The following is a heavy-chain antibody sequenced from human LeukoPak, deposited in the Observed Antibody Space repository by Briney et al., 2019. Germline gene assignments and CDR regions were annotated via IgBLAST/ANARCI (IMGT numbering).Heavy chain of an antibody. CDR1: GFTFSSYW. V-gene: IGHV3-74*01. CDR3: ARDWEGYCSSTSCYYYGPWFDP. CDR2: ITSDGSST. D-gene: IGHD2-2*01. Sequence: SGGSLRLSCTASGFTFSSYWMHWVRQAPGKGLVWVSRITSDGSSTSHADSVKGRFTISRDNAKNTLYLQMNSLRAEDTAVYYCARDWEGYCSSTSCYYYGPWFDPWGQGTLVTVSS. J-gene: IGHJ5*02.